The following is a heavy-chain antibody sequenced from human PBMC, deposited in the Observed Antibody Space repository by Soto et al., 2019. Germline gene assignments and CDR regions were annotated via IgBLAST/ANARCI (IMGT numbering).Heavy chain of an antibody. CDR1: GYTFTGYY. V-gene: IGHV1-2*04. J-gene: IGHJ6*02. D-gene: IGHD2-2*02. Sequence: QVQLVQSGAEVKKPGASVKVSCKASGYTFTGYYMHWVRQAPGQGLEWMGWINPNSGGTNYAQKFQGWVTMTRDTSLSTDYMELSMLRSDDTAVYYCARFYCSRTSCYMSGGMDVWGQGTKVTVSS. CDR3: ARFYCSRTSCYMSGGMDV. CDR2: INPNSGGT.